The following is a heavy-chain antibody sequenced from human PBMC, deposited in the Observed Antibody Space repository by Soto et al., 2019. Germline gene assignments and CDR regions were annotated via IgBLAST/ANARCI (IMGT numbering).Heavy chain of an antibody. J-gene: IGHJ5*02. V-gene: IGHV4-34*01. CDR1: GGSFSGYY. D-gene: IGHD3-10*01. CDR3: AREAWLSGFDP. CDR2: INHSGST. Sequence: QVQLQQWGAGLLKPSETLSLTCAVYGGSFSGYYWSWIRQPPGKGLEWIGEINHSGSTNYNPSLKIRVTISVDTSKHQFSLEVRSVTAADTAVYYCAREAWLSGFDPWGEGTLVTVSS.